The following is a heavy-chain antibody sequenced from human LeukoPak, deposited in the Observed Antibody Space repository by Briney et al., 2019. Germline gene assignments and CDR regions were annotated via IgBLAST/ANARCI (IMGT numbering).Heavy chain of an antibody. CDR2: ISLSSGAI. CDR1: GFTFSSYS. CDR3: AELGITMIGGV. V-gene: IGHV3-48*01. D-gene: IGHD3-10*02. Sequence: GGSLRLSCAASGFTFSSYSMTWVRQAPGKGLEWVSYISLSSGAIYYVDSVKGRFTISRDNAKNSLCLQMNSLRAEDTAVYYCAELGITMIGGVWGKGTTVTISS. J-gene: IGHJ6*04.